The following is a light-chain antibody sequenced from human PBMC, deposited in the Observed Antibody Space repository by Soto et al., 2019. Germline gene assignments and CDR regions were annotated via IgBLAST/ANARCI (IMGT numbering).Light chain of an antibody. CDR3: QQYNNWPPWT. J-gene: IGKJ1*01. CDR1: QSLGGN. CDR2: GAS. Sequence: EIVMTQPPATLSLSPGDTATLSCRASQSLGGNLAWYQQKPGQAPRLLIYGASTRATGIPARFSGSGSGTELTLTISSLQPEDFAVYYCQQYNNWPPWTFGQGTKVDIK. V-gene: IGKV3-15*01.